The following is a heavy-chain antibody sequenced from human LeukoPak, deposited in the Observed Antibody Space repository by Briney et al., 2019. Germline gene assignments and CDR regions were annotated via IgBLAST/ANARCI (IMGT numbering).Heavy chain of an antibody. CDR1: GFTFSNAW. CDR3: VRGPSYGARCDYLDH. D-gene: IGHD4/OR15-4a*01. Sequence: GGSLRLSCAASGFTFSNAWMSWVRQVPGKGLEWVADIKKDGSEKNEVDSAKGRFTISRDNAKKSLYLEMNSLRAEDTAVYYCVRGPSYGARCDYLDHWGQGALVTVSS. V-gene: IGHV3-7*01. J-gene: IGHJ4*02. CDR2: IKKDGSEK.